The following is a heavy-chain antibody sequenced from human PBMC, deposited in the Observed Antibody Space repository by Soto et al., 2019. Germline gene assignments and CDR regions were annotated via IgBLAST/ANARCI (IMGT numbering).Heavy chain of an antibody. CDR1: GGSTSGFF. Sequence: PSETLSLTCTVSGGSTSGFFWTWVRQPPGMPLEGLGHVAASGSTAYNPSLRSRLSLSLDVSKNRFSLELTSVTAADTATYFCARGGSTHCYYGLDVWGQGTTVTVSS. J-gene: IGHJ6*02. V-gene: IGHV4-4*07. CDR2: VAASGST. CDR3: ARGGSTHCYYGLDV.